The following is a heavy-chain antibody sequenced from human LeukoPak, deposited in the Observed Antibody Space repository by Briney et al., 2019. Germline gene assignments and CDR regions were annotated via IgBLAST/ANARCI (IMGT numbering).Heavy chain of an antibody. V-gene: IGHV4-31*03. CDR1: GGSISSGGHS. CDR3: ARVKESDGNSYFDP. J-gene: IGHJ5*02. Sequence: PSQTLSLTCTVSGGSISSGGHSWSWLRQHPVKGLEWIGYIYYSGRTYYNPSLKSGVTISVDTSKRQFSLKLVSVTAADTAVYYCARVKESDGNSYFDPWGQGTLVTVSS. CDR2: IYYSGRT. D-gene: IGHD4-23*01.